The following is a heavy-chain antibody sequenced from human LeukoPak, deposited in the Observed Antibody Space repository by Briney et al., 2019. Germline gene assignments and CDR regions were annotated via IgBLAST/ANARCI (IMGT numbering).Heavy chain of an antibody. D-gene: IGHD3-16*01. V-gene: IGHV3-48*03. CDR1: GFTFSSYV. Sequence: GGSLRLSCAASGFTFSSYVMNWVGQAPGMGLEGGSYISSGSTIYYADSVKGRFTISRDNPKNSLYLQMNSLRAEDTAVYYCAKGGNYWDYWGQGTLVTVSS. CDR2: ISSGSTI. J-gene: IGHJ4*02. CDR3: AKGGNYWDY.